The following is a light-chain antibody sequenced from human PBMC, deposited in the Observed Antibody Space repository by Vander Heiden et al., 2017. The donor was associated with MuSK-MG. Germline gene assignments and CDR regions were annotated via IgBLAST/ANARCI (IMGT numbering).Light chain of an antibody. V-gene: IGKV3-11*01. CDR3: QGPSNWHNFT. CDR2: DAS. Sequence: EIVLTQSPATLSLSPGERATLSCRASQSVSSYLAWYQQKPGQAPRLLIYDASNRATGIPGRFSDSGYGTDFTLTSSSREPEDFAVYYCQGPSNWHNFTFGHRTKVDIK. CDR1: QSVSSY. J-gene: IGKJ3*01.